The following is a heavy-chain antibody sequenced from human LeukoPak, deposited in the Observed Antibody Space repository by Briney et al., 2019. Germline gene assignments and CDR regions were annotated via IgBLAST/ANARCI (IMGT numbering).Heavy chain of an antibody. J-gene: IGHJ6*03. D-gene: IGHD3-3*01. Sequence: GSLRLSCAASGFTFSSYSMNWIRQPPGKGLEWIGYIYYSGSTNYNPSLKSRVTISVDTSKTHFSLKLSSVTAADTAVYYCARSHITVFGVASKTYYYYMDVWGRGTTVTVSS. V-gene: IGHV4-59*01. CDR3: ARSHITVFGVASKTYYYYMDV. CDR1: GFTFSSYS. CDR2: IYYSGST.